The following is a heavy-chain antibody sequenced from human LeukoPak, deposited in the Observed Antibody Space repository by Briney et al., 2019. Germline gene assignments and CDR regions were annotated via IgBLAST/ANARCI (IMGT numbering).Heavy chain of an antibody. D-gene: IGHD7-27*01. V-gene: IGHV3-30*04. CDR3: ARDPSRLLNGGRLDY. J-gene: IGHJ4*02. CDR2: ISYDGRTT. CDR1: EFTFSSYA. Sequence: GGSLRLSCVVSEFTFSSYAMHWVRQAPGKGLEWVSVISYDGRTTYLSDSVKGRFSTSRDNSKNTVNLQMNSLRDEDTAVYYCARDPSRLLNGGRLDYWGQGTLVTVSS.